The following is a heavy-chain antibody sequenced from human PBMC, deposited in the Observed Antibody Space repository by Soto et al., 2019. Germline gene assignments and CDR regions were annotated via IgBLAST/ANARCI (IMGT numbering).Heavy chain of an antibody. CDR2: ISGSGGST. CDR3: ASGPDTAMARPDY. J-gene: IGHJ4*02. CDR1: GFTFSSYA. D-gene: IGHD5-18*01. V-gene: IGHV3-23*01. Sequence: SLRLSCAASGFTFSSYAMSWVRQAPGKGLEWVSAISGSGGSTYYADSVKGRFTISRDNSKNTLYLQMNSLRAEDTAVYYCASGPDTAMARPDYWGQGTLVTVSS.